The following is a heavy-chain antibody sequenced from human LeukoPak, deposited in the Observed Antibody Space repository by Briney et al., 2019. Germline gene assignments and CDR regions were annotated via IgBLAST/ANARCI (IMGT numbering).Heavy chain of an antibody. J-gene: IGHJ4*01. CDR2: INHSGST. CDR1: GGSFSGYY. V-gene: IGHV4-34*01. CDR3: GGGGAIAAAGVDY. D-gene: IGHD6-13*01. Sequence: SETLSLTCAVYGGSFSGYYWSWIRQPPGKGLEWIGEINHSGSTNYNPSLKSRVTISVDTSKNQFSLKLSFVTAADTAVYYCGGGGAIAAAGVDYWGHGTLVTVSS.